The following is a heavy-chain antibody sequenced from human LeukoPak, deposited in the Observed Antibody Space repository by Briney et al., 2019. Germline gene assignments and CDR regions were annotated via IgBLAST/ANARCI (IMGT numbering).Heavy chain of an antibody. Sequence: GTSLRLSCAASGFTFSTYSMNWVRQAPGKGLEWISSIRDSSSYIYYADSVKGRFTLSRGNAKNSLYLQMSSLRAEDTAVYYCAREGTAYCGGDCYLDYWGQGTLVTVSS. D-gene: IGHD2-21*01. CDR2: IRDSSSYI. V-gene: IGHV3-21*01. CDR3: AREGTAYCGGDCYLDY. J-gene: IGHJ4*02. CDR1: GFTFSTYS.